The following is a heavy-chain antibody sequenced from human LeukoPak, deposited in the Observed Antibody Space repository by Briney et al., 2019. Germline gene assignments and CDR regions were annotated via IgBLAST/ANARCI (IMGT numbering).Heavy chain of an antibody. Sequence: ASVKVSCKASGYTFTSYGISWVRQAPGQGLEWMGWISAYIVNTNYAQKLQGRVTMTTVTSTSTAYMELRSLRSDDTAVYYCARDGIDSSWPHAFDVWGQGTMVTVSS. J-gene: IGHJ3*01. CDR3: ARDGIDSSWPHAFDV. CDR1: GYTFTSYG. V-gene: IGHV1-18*01. D-gene: IGHD6-13*01. CDR2: ISAYIVNT.